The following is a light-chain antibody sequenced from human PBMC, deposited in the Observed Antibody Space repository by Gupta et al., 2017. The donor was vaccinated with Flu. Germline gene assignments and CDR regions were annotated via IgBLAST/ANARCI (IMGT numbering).Light chain of an antibody. CDR1: SSDVGVYNF. CDR2: EVT. Sequence: RAVTISCTGTSSDVGVYNFVSWYQQHPGKAPKLMISEVTKRPSGVPDRFSGSKSGDTASLTVSGLQAEDEADYYCSSYAGSNQWVFGGGTKVTVL. CDR3: SSYAGSNQWV. V-gene: IGLV2-8*01. J-gene: IGLJ2*01.